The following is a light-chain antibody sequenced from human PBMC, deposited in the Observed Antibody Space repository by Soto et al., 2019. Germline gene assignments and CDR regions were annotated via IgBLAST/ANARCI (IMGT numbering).Light chain of an antibody. CDR2: DVN. V-gene: IGLV2-14*03. J-gene: IGLJ1*01. Sequence: QSVLTQPAPVSGSPGQSITISCTGTSSDVGGYNYVSWYQQHQGKAPKLIICDVNNRPSGVSNRFSGSKSGNTASLTISGLQAEDEADYYCSSYTSSSTYVFGTGTKLTVL. CDR1: SSDVGGYNY. CDR3: SSYTSSSTYV.